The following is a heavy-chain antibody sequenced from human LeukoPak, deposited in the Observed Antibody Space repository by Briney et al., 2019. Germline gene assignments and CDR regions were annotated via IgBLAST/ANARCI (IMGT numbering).Heavy chain of an antibody. Sequence: GASVKVSCKASGGTFSSYAISWVRQAPGQGLEWMGGIIPIFGTANYAQKFQGRVTITADKSTSTAYMELSSLRSEDTAVYYCARGFGRFYYYYMDVWGKGTTVTVSS. CDR1: GGTFSSYA. D-gene: IGHD3-10*01. V-gene: IGHV1-69*06. CDR2: IIPIFGTA. CDR3: ARGFGRFYYYYMDV. J-gene: IGHJ6*03.